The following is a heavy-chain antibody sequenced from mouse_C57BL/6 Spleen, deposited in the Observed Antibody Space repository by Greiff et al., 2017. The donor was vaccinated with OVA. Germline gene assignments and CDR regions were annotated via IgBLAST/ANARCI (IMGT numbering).Heavy chain of an antibody. CDR2: IDPEDGDT. Sequence: VQLQQSGAELVRPGASVKLSCTASGFTIKDYYMHWVKQRPEQGLEWIGRIDPEDGDTEYAPKFQGKATMTADPSSNTAYLQLSRLTSEDTAVYYGTRYYSNYVWYFDVWGTGTTVTVSS. J-gene: IGHJ1*03. CDR3: TRYYSNYVWYFDV. V-gene: IGHV14-1*01. D-gene: IGHD2-5*01. CDR1: GFTIKDYY.